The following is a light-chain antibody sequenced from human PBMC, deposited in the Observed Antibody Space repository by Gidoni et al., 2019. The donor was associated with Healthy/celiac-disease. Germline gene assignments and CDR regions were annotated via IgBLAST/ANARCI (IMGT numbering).Light chain of an antibody. Sequence: DIVMTQSQLSLPVTPGEPASISCRSSQSLLHSNGYNYLDWYLQKPGQSPQLLIYSGSNRASGVPDRFSGSGSGTDFTLKISRVEAEDVGVYYCMQALQTPRTFGQGTKVEIK. V-gene: IGKV2-28*01. CDR1: QSLLHSNGYNY. J-gene: IGKJ1*01. CDR3: MQALQTPRT. CDR2: SGS.